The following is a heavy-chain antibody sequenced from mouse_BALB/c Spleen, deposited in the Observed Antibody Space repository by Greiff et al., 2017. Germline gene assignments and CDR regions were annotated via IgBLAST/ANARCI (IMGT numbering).Heavy chain of an antibody. V-gene: IGHV3-8*02. CDR1: GDSITSGY. CDR3: ARDDYDKWYFDV. D-gene: IGHD2-4*01. Sequence: EVQLQESGPSLVKPSQTLSLTCSVTGDSITSGYWNWIRKFPGNKLEYMGYISYSGSTYYNPSLKSRISITRDTSKNQYYLQLNSVTTEDTATYYCARDDYDKWYFDVWGAGTTVTVSS. CDR2: ISYSGST. J-gene: IGHJ1*01.